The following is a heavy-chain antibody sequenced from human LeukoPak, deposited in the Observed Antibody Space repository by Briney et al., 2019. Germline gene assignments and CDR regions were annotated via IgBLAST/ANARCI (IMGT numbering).Heavy chain of an antibody. Sequence: GESLTLSCAASGFTFSSYGMHWVRQAPGKGLEWVSVIYSGGSTYYADSVKGRFIISRDNSKNTLDLQMNSLRADDTAVYYCARESGWGSDYHYWGQGTLVTVSS. V-gene: IGHV3-66*01. CDR2: IYSGGST. CDR3: ARESGWGSDYHY. J-gene: IGHJ4*02. D-gene: IGHD3-10*01. CDR1: GFTFSSYG.